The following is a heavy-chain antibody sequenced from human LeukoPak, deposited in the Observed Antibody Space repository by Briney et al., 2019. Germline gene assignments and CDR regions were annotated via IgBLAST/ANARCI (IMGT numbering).Heavy chain of an antibody. D-gene: IGHD4-17*01. CDR3: ARDIRDHGIANDDYGDYGFHYYYGMDV. Sequence: GGSLRLSCAASGFTFSSYAMHWVRQAPGKGLEWVAVISYDGSNKYYADSVKGRFTISRDNSKNTLYLQMNSLRAEDTAVYYCARDIRDHGIANDDYGDYGFHYYYGMDVWGQGTTVTVSS. CDR2: ISYDGSNK. V-gene: IGHV3-30*04. CDR1: GFTFSSYA. J-gene: IGHJ6*02.